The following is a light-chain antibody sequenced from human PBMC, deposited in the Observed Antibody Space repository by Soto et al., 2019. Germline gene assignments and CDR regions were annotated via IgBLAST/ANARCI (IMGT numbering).Light chain of an antibody. Sequence: DIQMTQSPSTLSASVGDRVTITCRASQSISNWLAWYQQKPGKAPKLLVYKASTLESGVPSRFSGSGSGTEFTLTISSLQPDDFATYYCQQYNDYSWTFAQGTKVGIK. J-gene: IGKJ1*01. CDR1: QSISNW. V-gene: IGKV1-5*03. CDR2: KAS. CDR3: QQYNDYSWT.